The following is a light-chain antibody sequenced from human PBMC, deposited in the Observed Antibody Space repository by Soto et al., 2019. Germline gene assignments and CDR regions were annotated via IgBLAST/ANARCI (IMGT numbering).Light chain of an antibody. CDR2: DAS. Sequence: EIVLTQSPATLSLSPGERATLSCRASQSIGNYLGWYQQKPGQAPRLLIYDASSRATGIPARFSGSGSGTDFTLTISSLEPEDFAIYYCQQRSNWPVTFGLGTRLGIK. V-gene: IGKV3-11*01. J-gene: IGKJ5*01. CDR3: QQRSNWPVT. CDR1: QSIGNY.